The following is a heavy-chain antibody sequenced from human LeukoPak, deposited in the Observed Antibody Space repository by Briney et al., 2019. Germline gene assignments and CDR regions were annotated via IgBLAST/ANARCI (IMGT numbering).Heavy chain of an antibody. CDR3: ANGIRHKSGWLADY. CDR1: GFTFSSYG. D-gene: IGHD6-19*01. CDR2: ISYDVSNK. Sequence: GRSLRLSCAASGFTFSSYGMHWVRQAPGKGLEWVAVISYDVSNKYYADSVKGRFTISRNNSKNTLYLQMNSLRAEATAVYYCANGIRHKSGWLADYWGQGTLVTVSS. V-gene: IGHV3-30*18. J-gene: IGHJ4*02.